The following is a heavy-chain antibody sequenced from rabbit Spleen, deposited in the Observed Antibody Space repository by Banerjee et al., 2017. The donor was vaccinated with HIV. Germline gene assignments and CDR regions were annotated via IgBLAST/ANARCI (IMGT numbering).Heavy chain of an antibody. V-gene: IGHV1S40*01. Sequence: QSLEESGGDLVKPGASLTLTCKASGVSFSGDSYMCWVRQAPGQGLEWVACAYAGTSGSTYSATWAKGRFTISKTSSTTVTLQMTSLTAADTATYFCARDTGTSFSSYGMDLWGQGTLVTVS. CDR3: ARDTGTSFSSYGMDL. J-gene: IGHJ6*01. D-gene: IGHD8-1*01. CDR2: AYAGTSGST. CDR1: GVSFSGDSY.